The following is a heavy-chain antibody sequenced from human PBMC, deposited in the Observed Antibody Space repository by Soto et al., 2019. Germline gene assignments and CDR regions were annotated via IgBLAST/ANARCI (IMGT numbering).Heavy chain of an antibody. J-gene: IGHJ4*02. Sequence: QVQLVESGGGVVQPGTSLRLSCVGSGFTFRSYVIHWVRQAPGKGLEWVALTSYDGSNNFYGDSVKGRFTISRDNSRNTVELQMDSLRLEDTALYYCARWGMWGGWDVWGQGTLVSVSS. D-gene: IGHD3-16*01. CDR2: TSYDGSNN. CDR1: GFTFRSYV. V-gene: IGHV3-33*05. CDR3: ARWGMWGGWDV.